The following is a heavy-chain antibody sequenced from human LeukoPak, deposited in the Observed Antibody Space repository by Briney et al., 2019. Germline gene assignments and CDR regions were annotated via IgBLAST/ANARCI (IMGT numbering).Heavy chain of an antibody. J-gene: IGHJ4*02. CDR1: GYTFTSYD. CDR2: MNPNSGNT. V-gene: IGHV1-8*03. Sequence: ASVKVSCKASGYTFTSYDINWVRQATGQGLEWMGWMNPNSGNTGYAQKFQGRVTITRNTSISTGYMELSSLRSEDTAVYYCARRIAASGTPLGYWGQGTLLTVSS. D-gene: IGHD6-6*01. CDR3: ARRIAASGTPLGY.